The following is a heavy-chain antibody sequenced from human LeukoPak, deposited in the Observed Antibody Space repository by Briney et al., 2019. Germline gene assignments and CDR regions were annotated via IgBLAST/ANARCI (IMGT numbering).Heavy chain of an antibody. CDR1: GFTFSGSA. D-gene: IGHD6-19*01. J-gene: IGHJ3*02. Sequence: GGSLRLSCAASGFTFSGSAIHWVRQASGKGLEWVGRIRSKANSYATAYAASVKGRFTVSRDDSKNTAYLQMNSLRAEDTAVYYCASEQWPYSLGAFDIWGQGTMVTVSS. CDR2: IRSKANSYAT. CDR3: ASEQWPYSLGAFDI. V-gene: IGHV3-73*01.